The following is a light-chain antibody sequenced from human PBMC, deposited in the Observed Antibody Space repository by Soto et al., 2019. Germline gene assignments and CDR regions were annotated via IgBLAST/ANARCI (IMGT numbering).Light chain of an antibody. Sequence: QSALTLPRSVSGSPGQSVTISCTGTSSNVGGYNYVSWYQQHPGKAPKLIIYDVSKRPSGVPDRLSGSKSGNTASLTISGLQAEDEADYYCCSYAGSYTWVFGGGTKLTVL. CDR1: SSNVGGYNY. CDR3: CSYAGSYTWV. CDR2: DVS. V-gene: IGLV2-11*01. J-gene: IGLJ3*02.